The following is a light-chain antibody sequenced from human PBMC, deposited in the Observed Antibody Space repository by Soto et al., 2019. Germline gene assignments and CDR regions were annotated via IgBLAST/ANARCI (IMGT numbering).Light chain of an antibody. Sequence: EIVLTQSPGTLSLSPGERATLSCRASQSVAKNYLAWYQQEPGQAPRLLIYGPSSRATGIPDRFSGSGSGTDFPLTISRLEPEDFAVYYCHQYASSPQTFGQGTKVEIK. CDR1: QSVAKNY. CDR2: GPS. V-gene: IGKV3-20*01. CDR3: HQYASSPQT. J-gene: IGKJ1*01.